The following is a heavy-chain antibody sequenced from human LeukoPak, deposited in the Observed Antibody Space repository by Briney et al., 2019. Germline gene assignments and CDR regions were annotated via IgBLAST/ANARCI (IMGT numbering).Heavy chain of an antibody. J-gene: IGHJ4*02. CDR1: GFTFSSYC. CDR2: INSDGSTT. D-gene: IGHD3-22*01. V-gene: IGHV3-74*01. Sequence: GGSLRLSCAVSGFTFSSYCMNWVRQAPGKGLVWVSRINSDGSTTRYADSVKGRFTISRDNAKNTLYLQMNSLRAEDTAVYYCARQSGYYSYYFDYWGQGTLVAVSS. CDR3: ARQSGYYSYYFDY.